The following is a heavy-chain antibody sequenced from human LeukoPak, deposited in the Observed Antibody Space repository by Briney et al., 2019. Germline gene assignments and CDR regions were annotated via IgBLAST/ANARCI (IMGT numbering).Heavy chain of an antibody. D-gene: IGHD2-2*01. J-gene: IGHJ4*02. V-gene: IGHV3-21*01. CDR1: GFTFSSYS. Sequence: GGSLRLSCAASGFTFSSYSMNWVRQAPGKGLEWVSSISSSNNYIYYADSVKGRFTISRDNAKSSLYLQMNSLRAEDTAVYYCARDRCSTTCCYVTYWGQGTLVTVSS. CDR3: ARDRCSTTCCYVTY. CDR2: ISSSNNYI.